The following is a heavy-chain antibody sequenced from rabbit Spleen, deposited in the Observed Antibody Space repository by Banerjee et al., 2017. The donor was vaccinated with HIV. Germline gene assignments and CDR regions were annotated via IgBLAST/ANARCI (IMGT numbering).Heavy chain of an antibody. D-gene: IGHD5-1*01. V-gene: IGHV1S47*01. Sequence: QEQLEESGGGLVQPGGSLKLSCKASGFDFSGYGMSWVRQAPGKGLEWIGYIDPLFGNTYYASWVNGRFTISSHNAQNTLYLQLNSLTAADTATYFCARDLVAVIGWNFNLWGPGTLVTVS. CDR1: GFDFSGYG. CDR2: IDPLFGNT. J-gene: IGHJ4*01. CDR3: ARDLVAVIGWNFNL.